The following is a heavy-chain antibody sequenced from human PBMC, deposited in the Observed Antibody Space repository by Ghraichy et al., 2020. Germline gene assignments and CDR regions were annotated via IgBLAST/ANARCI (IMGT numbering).Heavy chain of an antibody. D-gene: IGHD2-2*01. CDR3: AREGCTSSSCYWDLDY. CDR2: IYTSGST. J-gene: IGHJ4*02. V-gene: IGHV4-4*07. Sequence: GSLSLMCTVSGGSISGYYWSWIRQPAGKGLEWIGRIYTSGSTNYNPSLKSRVTMSVDTSKNQFSLKLSSVTAADTAVYYCAREGCTSSSCYWDLDYWGQGTLVTVSS. CDR1: GGSISGYY.